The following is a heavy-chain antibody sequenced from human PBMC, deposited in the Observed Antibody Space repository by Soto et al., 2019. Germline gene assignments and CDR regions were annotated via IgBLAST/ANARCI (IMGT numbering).Heavy chain of an antibody. CDR3: SRGISGSDYFDY. V-gene: IGHV3-7*01. D-gene: IGHD2-15*01. CDR1: GFTFSSYW. CDR2: IKQDGSEK. Sequence: EVQLVESGGGLVQPGGSLRLSCAASGFTFSSYWMSWVRQAPGKGLEWVANIKQDGSEKYYVDSVKGRFTISRDNAKNSLYLQMNSLRAEDTAVYYWSRGISGSDYFDYWGQGTLVTVSS. J-gene: IGHJ4*02.